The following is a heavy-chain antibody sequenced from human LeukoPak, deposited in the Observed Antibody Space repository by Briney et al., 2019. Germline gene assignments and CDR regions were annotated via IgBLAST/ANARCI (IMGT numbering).Heavy chain of an antibody. Sequence: SETLSLTCTVSGGSISSYYWSWIRQPPGKGLEWIGYIYYSGSTNYNPSLKSRVTISVDTSKNQFSLKLSSVTAADTAVYYCARGWINYGSGSYYNDGPDAFDIWGQGTMVTVSS. J-gene: IGHJ3*02. CDR3: ARGWINYGSGSYYNDGPDAFDI. D-gene: IGHD3-10*01. CDR2: IYYSGST. CDR1: GGSISSYY. V-gene: IGHV4-59*01.